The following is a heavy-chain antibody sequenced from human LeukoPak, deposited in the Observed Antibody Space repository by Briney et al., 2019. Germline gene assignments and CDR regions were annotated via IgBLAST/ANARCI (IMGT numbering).Heavy chain of an antibody. CDR1: GFTFSSHS. V-gene: IGHV3-48*04. CDR2: ISSTGSTI. CDR3: ARDWGSYYGEGNYYMDV. Sequence: PGGSLRLSCAASGFTFSSHSLNWVRQAPGKGLEWVSFISSTGSTIFYADSVEGRFTISRDNAKNSLYLQMNSLRAEDTAVYYCARDWGSYYGEGNYYMDVWCKGTTVTVSS. J-gene: IGHJ6*03. D-gene: IGHD1-26*01.